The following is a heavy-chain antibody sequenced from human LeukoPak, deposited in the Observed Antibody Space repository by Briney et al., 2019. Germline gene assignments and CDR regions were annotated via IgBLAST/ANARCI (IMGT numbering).Heavy chain of an antibody. CDR1: GFTFSSFA. CDR2: ITGSGDST. Sequence: PGGSLRLSCAASGFTFSSFAMTWVRQAPGKGLEGVSAITGSGDSTYYEDSVKGRFTISRDNSKNTLYVQMNSLRAEDTAVYYCAKGGSSQPNYFNYWGQGTLVTVSS. CDR3: AKGGSSQPNYFNY. J-gene: IGHJ4*02. V-gene: IGHV3-23*01. D-gene: IGHD6-6*01.